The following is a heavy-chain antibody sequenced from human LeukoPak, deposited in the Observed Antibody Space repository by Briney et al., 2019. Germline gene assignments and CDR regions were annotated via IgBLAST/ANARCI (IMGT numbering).Heavy chain of an antibody. Sequence: GGSRRLSCAASGFTFVSYAMHWFRQAPGKGLEWVAVISYDGSNKYYVDSVKGRFTISRDNSKNTLYLQMNSLRAEDTAVYYCARDQVVNNYFDYWGQGTLVTVSS. CDR1: GFTFVSYA. CDR2: ISYDGSNK. CDR3: ARDQVVNNYFDY. V-gene: IGHV3-30-3*01. D-gene: IGHD4-23*01. J-gene: IGHJ4*02.